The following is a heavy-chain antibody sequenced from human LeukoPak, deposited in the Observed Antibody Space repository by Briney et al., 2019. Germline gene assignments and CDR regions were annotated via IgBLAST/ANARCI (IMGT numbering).Heavy chain of an antibody. CDR1: GFTFSSYA. Sequence: RTGGSLRLSCAASGFTFSSYAMSWVRQAPGKGLEWVSSISSSSSYIYYADSVKGRFTISRDNAKNSLYLQMNSLRAEDTAVYYCARGHGPTIFGVVNYYYYGMDVWGQGTTVTVSS. CDR2: ISSSSSYI. J-gene: IGHJ6*02. D-gene: IGHD3-3*01. CDR3: ARGHGPTIFGVVNYYYYGMDV. V-gene: IGHV3-21*01.